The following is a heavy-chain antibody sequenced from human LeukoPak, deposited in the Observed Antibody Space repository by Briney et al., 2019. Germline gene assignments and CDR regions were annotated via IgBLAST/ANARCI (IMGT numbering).Heavy chain of an antibody. Sequence: SLRLSRAPSGITFRDYFMRWTRRAAGQALEPLAYTCSKRAGIYYADAVGVRFTITRNNDKSSLSLQMNSLRSEDPAVYYCARVGDGVNGRRAGTIDLSGQGSLV. V-gene: IGHV3-11*01. CDR3: ARVGDGVNGRRAGTIDL. J-gene: IGHJ4*02. CDR1: GITFRDYF. CDR2: TCSKRAGI. D-gene: IGHD1-14*01.